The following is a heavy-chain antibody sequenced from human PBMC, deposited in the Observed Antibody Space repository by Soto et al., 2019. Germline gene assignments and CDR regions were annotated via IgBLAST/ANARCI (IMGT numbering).Heavy chain of an antibody. D-gene: IGHD3-10*02. Sequence: EVQLVESGGNLVKPGESLRLSCIVSGLTFSNVWMNWVRQAPGKGLEWVGRIKSKTHGETTDYAAPVKGRFYIARDDASNTVTLQMNSLKSEDTARYYCTTNPMYWCQGILVTVSS. CDR2: IKSKTHGETT. J-gene: IGHJ4*02. CDR3: TTNPMY. V-gene: IGHV3-15*07. CDR1: GLTFSNVW.